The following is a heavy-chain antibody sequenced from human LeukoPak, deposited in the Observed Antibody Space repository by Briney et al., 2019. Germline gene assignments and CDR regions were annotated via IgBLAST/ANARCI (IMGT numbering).Heavy chain of an antibody. J-gene: IGHJ2*01. CDR3: AKDSQQYYDFWSGYGSAGYFDL. CDR2: ISGSGGST. V-gene: IGHV3-23*01. Sequence: GGSLRLSCAASGFTFSSYAMSWVRQAPGKGLEWVSAISGSGGSTYYADSVKGRFTISRDNSKNTLYLQMNSLRAEDTAVYYCAKDSQQYYDFWSGYGSAGYFDLWGRGTLVTVSS. D-gene: IGHD3-3*01. CDR1: GFTFSSYA.